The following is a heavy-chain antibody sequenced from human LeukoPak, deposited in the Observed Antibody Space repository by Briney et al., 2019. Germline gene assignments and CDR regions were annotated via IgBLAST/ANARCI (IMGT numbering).Heavy chain of an antibody. Sequence: GGSLRLSCAASGFTFSSYAMHWVRQAPGKGLEWVAVISYDGSNKYYADSVKGRFTISRDNSKNTLYLQMNSLRVEDTAVYYCAREGVGYCSGGSCYGIDYWGQGTLVTVSS. CDR2: ISYDGSNK. CDR1: GFTFSSYA. V-gene: IGHV3-30-3*01. D-gene: IGHD2-15*01. CDR3: AREGVGYCSGGSCYGIDY. J-gene: IGHJ4*02.